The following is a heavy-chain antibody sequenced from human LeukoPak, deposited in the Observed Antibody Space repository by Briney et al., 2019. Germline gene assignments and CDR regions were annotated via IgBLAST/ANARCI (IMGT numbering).Heavy chain of an antibody. V-gene: IGHV3-23*01. Sequence: GGPLRLSCATSGFTYNPYAMNWVRQAPGKGVEWVSTINDAGRTTYYADSVKGRFTISRDNSKNTVYLQMNNLRAEDTALYYCTNQPILAGSIDSWGQGTLVTVSS. CDR3: TNQPILAGSIDS. J-gene: IGHJ4*02. CDR1: GFTYNPYA. CDR2: INDAGRTT. D-gene: IGHD3-9*01.